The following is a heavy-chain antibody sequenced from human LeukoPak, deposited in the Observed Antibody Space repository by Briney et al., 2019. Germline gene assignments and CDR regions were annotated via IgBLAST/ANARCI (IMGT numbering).Heavy chain of an antibody. V-gene: IGHV4-34*01. J-gene: IGHJ4*02. CDR3: ARTSGY. Sequence: SETLSLTCAVYGGSFSGYYWSWIRQPPGKGLEWIGEINHSGSTNYNPSLKSRVTISVDTSKNQFSLKLSSVTAADTAVYYCARTSGYWGQGTLVTVSS. D-gene: IGHD3-10*01. CDR1: GGSFSGYY. CDR2: INHSGST.